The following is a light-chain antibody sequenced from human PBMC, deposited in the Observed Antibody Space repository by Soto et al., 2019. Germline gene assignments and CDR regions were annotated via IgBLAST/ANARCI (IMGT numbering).Light chain of an antibody. CDR2: DVS. J-gene: IGLJ3*02. V-gene: IGLV2-14*01. CDR3: SSYTSSSTRV. CDR1: SSDVGGYNY. Sequence: QSVLTQPASVSGSPGQSITISCTGTSSDVGGYNYVSWYQPNPGKAPKLMIYDVSNRPSGVSNRFSGSKSGNTASLTISGLQAEDEADYYCSSYTSSSTRVFGGGTKLTFL.